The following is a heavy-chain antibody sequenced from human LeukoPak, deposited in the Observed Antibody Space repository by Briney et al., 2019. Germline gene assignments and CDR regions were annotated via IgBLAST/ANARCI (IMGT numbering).Heavy chain of an antibody. J-gene: IGHJ4*02. CDR2: ISSSGSTI. D-gene: IGHD5-12*01. CDR3: AYGGSTRPFDY. V-gene: IGHV3-48*03. Sequence: GGSLRLSCAASGFTFSSYEMNWVRQAPGKGLEWVSYISSSGSTIYYADSVKGRFTFSRDNAKNSLYLQMNSLRAEDTAVYYCAYGGSTRPFDYWGQGTLVTVSS. CDR1: GFTFSSYE.